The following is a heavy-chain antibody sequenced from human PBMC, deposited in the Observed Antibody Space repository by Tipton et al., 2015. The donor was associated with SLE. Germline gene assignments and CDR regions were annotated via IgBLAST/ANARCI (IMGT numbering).Heavy chain of an antibody. J-gene: IGHJ4*02. CDR2: IKKDGSDK. CDR1: GFIFSNDW. V-gene: IGHV3-7*01. CDR3: ARAPHRNPDY. Sequence: SLRLSCAASGFIFSNDWMTWVRQSPGRGLEWVANIKKDGSDKDYVDSVKGRFTISRDNAKNSLYLQMNSLKAEDTAVYYCARAPHRNPDYWGQGTLVTVSS.